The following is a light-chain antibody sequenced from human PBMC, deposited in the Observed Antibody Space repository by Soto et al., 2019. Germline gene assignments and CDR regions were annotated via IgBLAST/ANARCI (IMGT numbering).Light chain of an antibody. V-gene: IGKV1-33*01. CDR3: QQYSSMLS. J-gene: IGKJ4*01. CDR2: DAS. CDR1: HDVSGN. Sequence: DIQMTQSPSSLSASVGDRVTIACQSSHDVSGNLNWFQQKPGVAPKLLIYDASNLERGVPSRFSGSGSGTDFTLTISSLQPEDVATYYWQQYSSMLSFGGGTEVDLK.